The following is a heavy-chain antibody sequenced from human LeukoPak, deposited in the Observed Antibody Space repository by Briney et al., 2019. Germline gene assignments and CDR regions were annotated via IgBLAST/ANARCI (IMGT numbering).Heavy chain of an antibody. V-gene: IGHV4-34*12. Sequence: SETLSLTCTVYDDSFSGYYWTWIRQPPGEGLEWIAEIIHTGSANYNPSLKSRVTISVDTSMNQFSLKLNSVTAADTAIYYCARGTTVVVTSMRSFDSWGQGNLVTVSS. CDR3: ARGTTVVVTSMRSFDS. CDR2: IIHTGSA. D-gene: IGHD2-21*02. J-gene: IGHJ4*02. CDR1: DDSFSGYY.